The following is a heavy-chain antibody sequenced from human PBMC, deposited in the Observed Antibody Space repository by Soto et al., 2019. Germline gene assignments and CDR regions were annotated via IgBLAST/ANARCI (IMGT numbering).Heavy chain of an antibody. CDR2: ISYDGSNK. Sequence: QVQLVESGGGVVQPGRSLRLSCAASGFTFSSYGMHWVRQAPGKGLEWVAVISYDGSNKYYADSVKGRFTISRDNSKNTLYLQMTSLRAEDTAVYYCARADPEYAISEGVDYWGQGTLVTVSS. CDR1: GFTFSSYG. CDR3: ARADPEYAISEGVDY. J-gene: IGHJ4*02. V-gene: IGHV3-30*03. D-gene: IGHD2-8*01.